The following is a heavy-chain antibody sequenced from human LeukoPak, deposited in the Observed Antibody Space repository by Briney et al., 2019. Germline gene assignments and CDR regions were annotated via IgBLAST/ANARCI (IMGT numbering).Heavy chain of an antibody. V-gene: IGHV3-53*01. Sequence: QTGGSLRLSCTLSGFTVSSNTMSWVRQAPGKGLEWVSFIYSGTIHYSDSVKGRFAISRDNSKNTLYLQMNSLRAEDTAVYYCARRAGAYSHPYDYWGQGTLVTVSS. CDR1: GFTVSSNT. D-gene: IGHD4/OR15-4a*01. J-gene: IGHJ4*02. CDR3: ARRAGAYSHPYDY. CDR2: IYSGTI.